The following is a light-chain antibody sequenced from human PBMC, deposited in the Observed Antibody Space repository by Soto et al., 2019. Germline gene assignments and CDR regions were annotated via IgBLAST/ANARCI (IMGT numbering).Light chain of an antibody. CDR1: QSVSSY. Sequence: EIVLTQSPATLSLSPGERATLSCRASQSVSSYLAWYQQKPGQAPRLLIYDASNRATGIPARFSGSRSGTTFTLTISSLDPEDSAVYYWQQRSNWPPAFGQRTKLEIK. V-gene: IGKV3-11*01. CDR2: DAS. CDR3: QQRSNWPPA. J-gene: IGKJ2*01.